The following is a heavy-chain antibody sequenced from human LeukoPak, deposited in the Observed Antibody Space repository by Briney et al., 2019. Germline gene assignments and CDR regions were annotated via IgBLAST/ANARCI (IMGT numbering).Heavy chain of an antibody. D-gene: IGHD6-19*01. V-gene: IGHV3-74*01. CDR3: AREDSSGWRNWFDP. CDR1: GFTFSSYW. J-gene: IGHJ5*02. CDR2: INSDGSST. Sequence: GGSLRLSCAASGFTFSSYWMHWVRQAPGKGLVWVSRINSDGSSTSYADSVKGRFTISRDNAKNTLYLQMNSLRAGDTAVYYCAREDSSGWRNWFDPWGQGTLVTVSS.